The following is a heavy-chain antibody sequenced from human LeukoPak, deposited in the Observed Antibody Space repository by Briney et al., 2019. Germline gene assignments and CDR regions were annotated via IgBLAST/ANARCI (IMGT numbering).Heavy chain of an antibody. D-gene: IGHD1-26*01. V-gene: IGHV4-59*01. CDR1: GGSISSYY. CDR3: ARNQGGIYYYYYGMDV. Sequence: MSSETLSLTCNVSGGSISSYYWSWIRQPPGKGLEWIGYIYYSGSTNYNPSLKSRVTIPVDTSKNQFSLKLSSVTAADTAVYYCARNQGGIYYYYYGMDVWGQVTTVTVSS. CDR2: IYYSGST. J-gene: IGHJ6*02.